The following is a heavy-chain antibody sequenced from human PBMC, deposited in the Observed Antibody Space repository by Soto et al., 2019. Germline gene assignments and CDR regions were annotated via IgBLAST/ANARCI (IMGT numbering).Heavy chain of an antibody. CDR2: ISAYNGIT. CDR1: GYTFTSYG. Sequence: ASVKVSCKASGYTFTSYGISWVRQAPGQGLEWMGWISAYNGITNYAQKLQGRVTMTTDTSTSTAYMELRSLRSDDTAVYYCAREDYGDPGDAFDIWGQGTMVTVSS. D-gene: IGHD4-17*01. V-gene: IGHV1-18*01. CDR3: AREDYGDPGDAFDI. J-gene: IGHJ3*02.